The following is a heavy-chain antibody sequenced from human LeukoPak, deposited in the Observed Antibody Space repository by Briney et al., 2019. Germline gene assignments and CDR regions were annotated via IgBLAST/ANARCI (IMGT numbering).Heavy chain of an antibody. D-gene: IGHD5-24*01. J-gene: IGHJ4*02. V-gene: IGHV1-2*02. CDR1: GYTFTGYY. CDR2: INPNSGGT. Sequence: ASVTVSCKASGYTFTGYYMHWVRPAPGQGLDWMGWINPNSGGTNYAQKFQGRVTMTRDTSISTAYMELSRLRSDDTAVYYWAREGYNAVIDYWGQGTLVTVSS. CDR3: AREGYNAVIDY.